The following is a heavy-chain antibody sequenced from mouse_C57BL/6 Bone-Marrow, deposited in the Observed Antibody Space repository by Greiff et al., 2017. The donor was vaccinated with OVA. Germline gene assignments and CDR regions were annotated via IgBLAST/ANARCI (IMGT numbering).Heavy chain of an antibody. V-gene: IGHV1-76*01. J-gene: IGHJ2*01. CDR3: ARSPYYYGSSQYYFDY. CDR2: IYPGSGNT. D-gene: IGHD1-1*01. CDR1: GYTFTDYY. Sequence: QVQLQQSGAELVRPGASVKLSCKASGYTFTDYYINWVKQRPGQGLEWIARIYPGSGNTYYNEKFKGKATLTAEKSSSTAYMQLSSLTSEDSAVYFCARSPYYYGSSQYYFDYWGQGTTLTVSS.